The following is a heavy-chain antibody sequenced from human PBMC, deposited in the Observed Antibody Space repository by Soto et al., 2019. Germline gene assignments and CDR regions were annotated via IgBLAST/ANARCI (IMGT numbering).Heavy chain of an antibody. CDR1: GGSITNYY. J-gene: IGHJ6*02. Sequence: QVQLQESGPGLVKPSETLSLTCTVSGGSITNYYCSWFRKPPGKGLEWLGYINYDGYSAYNLSLKRRVTLSMDASKTQFSLMLESVTATDTAVYYCARHGFGPLHGLVDVWGPGTTVIVSS. CDR2: INYDGYS. D-gene: IGHD3-10*01. V-gene: IGHV4-59*08. CDR3: ARHGFGPLHGLVDV.